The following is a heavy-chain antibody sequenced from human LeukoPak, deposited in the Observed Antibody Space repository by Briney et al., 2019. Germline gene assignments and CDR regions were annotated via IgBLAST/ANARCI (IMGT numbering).Heavy chain of an antibody. J-gene: IGHJ4*02. V-gene: IGHV3-23*01. D-gene: IGHD7-27*01. CDR3: VQDWAWGAFAY. Sequence: GGSLRLSCAASGFTFSSYAMSWVRQAPGKGLEWVSGISGSGGSAVYVDSVKGRFTISRDNSRNTMYLQINSLRVEDTAVYYCVQDWAWGAFAYWGQGTLVTVSS. CDR1: GFTFSSYA. CDR2: ISGSGGSA.